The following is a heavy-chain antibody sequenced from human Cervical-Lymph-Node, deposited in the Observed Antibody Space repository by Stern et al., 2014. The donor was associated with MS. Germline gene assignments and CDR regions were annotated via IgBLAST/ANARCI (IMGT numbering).Heavy chain of an antibody. D-gene: IGHD6-13*01. Sequence: VHLVESGPGLVKPSGTLSLTCAVSGGSISSSNWWSWVRQPPGKGLEWXGEIYHSGSTNYNPSLKSRVTISVDKSKNQSSLKLSSVTAADTAVYYCASVQQQLVPWFDPWGQGTLVTVSS. CDR2: IYHSGST. CDR1: GGSISSSNW. V-gene: IGHV4-4*02. CDR3: ASVQQQLVPWFDP. J-gene: IGHJ5*02.